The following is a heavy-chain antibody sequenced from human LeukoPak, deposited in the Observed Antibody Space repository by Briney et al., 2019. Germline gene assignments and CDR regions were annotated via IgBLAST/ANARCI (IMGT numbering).Heavy chain of an antibody. CDR3: AGYSLDAFDI. Sequence: SETLSLTCTFSGGSISSYYWSWIRQPPGKGLEWIGYISHIGSTNYNPSLESRVTISVDTSKNQFSLKLSSATAADTAVYYCAGYSLDAFDIWGQGTMVTVSS. V-gene: IGHV4-59*01. J-gene: IGHJ3*02. CDR1: GGSISSYY. D-gene: IGHD6-13*01. CDR2: ISHIGST.